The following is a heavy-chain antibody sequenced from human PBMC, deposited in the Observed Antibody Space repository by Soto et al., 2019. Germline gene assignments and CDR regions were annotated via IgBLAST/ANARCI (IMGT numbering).Heavy chain of an antibody. V-gene: IGHV1-46*01. CDR1: GYIFTNYY. Sequence: ASVKVSCKASGYIFTNYYIHWVRQAPGQGLEWMAIINPSGGSTNYAQKFQGRVTLARDTLTNTVYMELSSLRSEDTAIYYCARDLTSGDYWGQGTLVTVSS. J-gene: IGHJ4*02. CDR3: ARDLTSGDY. D-gene: IGHD7-27*01. CDR2: INPSGGST.